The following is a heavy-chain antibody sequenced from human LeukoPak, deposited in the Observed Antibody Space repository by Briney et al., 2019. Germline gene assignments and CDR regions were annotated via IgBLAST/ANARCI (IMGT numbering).Heavy chain of an antibody. D-gene: IGHD6-13*01. V-gene: IGHV4-38-2*02. Sequence: SETLSLTCTVSGYSISSGYYWGWIRQPPGKGLEWIGSIYHSGSTYYNPSLKSRVTISLDTSKNQFSLKLSSVTAADTAVYYCARGVVAAAGRTFDFWGQGTLVTVSS. CDR3: ARGVVAAAGRTFDF. J-gene: IGHJ4*02. CDR2: IYHSGST. CDR1: GYSISSGYY.